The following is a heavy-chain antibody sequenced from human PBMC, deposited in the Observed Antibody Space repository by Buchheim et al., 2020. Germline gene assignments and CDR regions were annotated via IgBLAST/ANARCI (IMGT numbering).Heavy chain of an antibody. D-gene: IGHD4-17*01. Sequence: QVQLVQSGAEVKKPGSSVKVSCKASGGTFSSYAISWVRQAPGQGLEWMGGIIPIFGTANYAQKFQGRVTITADNSTSTAYMGLSSLRSEDTAVYYWAGGGRTGTNDYYYGMDVWGQGTT. CDR3: AGGGRTGTNDYYYGMDV. J-gene: IGHJ6*02. V-gene: IGHV1-69*06. CDR1: GGTFSSYA. CDR2: IIPIFGTA.